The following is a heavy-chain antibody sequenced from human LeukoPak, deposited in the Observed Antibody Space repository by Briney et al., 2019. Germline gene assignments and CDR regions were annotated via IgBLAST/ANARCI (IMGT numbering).Heavy chain of an antibody. V-gene: IGHV4-59*08. D-gene: IGHD6-19*01. CDR1: DGSISNYF. Sequence: SETLSLTCTVSDGSISNYFWRWIRQHPGKGLEWIGYAHYSESTTYTHSLESRVTISVDTSKNQVSLRLTSVTAADTAVYYCATNAAVATSRSWFDPWGQGTLVTVSS. J-gene: IGHJ5*02. CDR3: ATNAAVATSRSWFDP. CDR2: AHYSEST.